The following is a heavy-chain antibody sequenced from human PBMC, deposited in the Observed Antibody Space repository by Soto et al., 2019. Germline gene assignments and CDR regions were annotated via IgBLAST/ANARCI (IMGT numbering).Heavy chain of an antibody. Sequence: SVKVSCKASGGTFSSYAISWVRQAPGQGLEWMGGIIPIFGTANYAQKFQGRVTITADESTSTAYMELSSLRSEDTAVYYCAGPPELTRIYYYYGMDVWGQGTTVTVPS. V-gene: IGHV1-69*13. J-gene: IGHJ6*02. CDR1: GGTFSSYA. D-gene: IGHD1-7*01. CDR2: IIPIFGTA. CDR3: AGPPELTRIYYYYGMDV.